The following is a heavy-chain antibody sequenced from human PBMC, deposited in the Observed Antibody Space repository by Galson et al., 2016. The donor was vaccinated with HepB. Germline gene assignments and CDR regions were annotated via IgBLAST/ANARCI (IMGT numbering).Heavy chain of an antibody. CDR1: GASISSYY. V-gene: IGHV4-59*01. CDR3: ARVYDSSSANLDY. CDR2: ISYSGSP. D-gene: IGHD6-6*01. Sequence: ETLSLTCTVSGASISSYYWHWIRQPPGKGLEWFWYISYSGSPNYNLSLKSRVTIATNTSKNQFSLNLSSVTAADTAVYYCARVYDSSSANLDYWGQGTLVTVSS. J-gene: IGHJ4*02.